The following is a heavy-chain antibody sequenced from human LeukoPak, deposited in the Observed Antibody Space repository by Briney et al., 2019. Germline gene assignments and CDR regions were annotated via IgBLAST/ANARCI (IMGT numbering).Heavy chain of an antibody. Sequence: ASVKVSCEASGYTFTSLDINWVRQATGQGLEWMGWMNPNSGSTGYAQKFQGRVTMTRDTSVDTAYMELNSLISEDTAMYYCARGWEVDRDGAFDVWGQGTMVTVSP. CDR2: MNPNSGST. CDR3: ARGWEVDRDGAFDV. V-gene: IGHV1-8*01. CDR1: GYTFTSLD. J-gene: IGHJ3*01. D-gene: IGHD1-14*01.